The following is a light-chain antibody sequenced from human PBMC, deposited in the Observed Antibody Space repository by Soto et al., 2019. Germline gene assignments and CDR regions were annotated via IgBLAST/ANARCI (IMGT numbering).Light chain of an antibody. CDR1: SSDVGSYNL. J-gene: IGLJ1*01. CDR3: CSFAGSYSYV. V-gene: IGLV2-23*02. CDR2: DVT. Sequence: QSALTQPASVSGSPGQSITISCTGTSSDVGSYNLVSWYQQHPGEAPKLIIYDVTERPSGVPDRFSGSKSGNTASLTISGLRAEDEDAYSCCSFAGSYSYVFGSGTRSPS.